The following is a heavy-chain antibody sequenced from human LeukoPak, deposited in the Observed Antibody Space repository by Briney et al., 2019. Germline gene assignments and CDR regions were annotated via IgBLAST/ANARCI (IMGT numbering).Heavy chain of an antibody. J-gene: IGHJ1*01. CDR3: ARSITMFQH. Sequence: GGSLRLSCAASGFTFSDNYMSWIRQAPGKGLEWVSYISSSGSIYYADSVKGRFTISRDNAKNSLSLQMNSLRAEDSALYYCARSITMFQHWGQGTLVTVSS. CDR2: ISSSGSI. V-gene: IGHV3-11*01. CDR1: GFTFSDNY. D-gene: IGHD3-10*01.